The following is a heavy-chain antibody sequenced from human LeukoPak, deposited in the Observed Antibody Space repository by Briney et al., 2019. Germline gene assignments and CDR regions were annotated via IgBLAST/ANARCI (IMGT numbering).Heavy chain of an antibody. J-gene: IGHJ4*02. Sequence: GGSLRLSCAASGFTFSTYEMTWVRQAPGKGLEWVSLISSSSSYIYYVDSVKGRFTISRDNAKNSLYLQMNSLRAEDTAVYYCAKVGVLAGSKYFDYWGQGTLVTVSS. CDR2: ISSSSSYI. CDR3: AKVGVLAGSKYFDY. CDR1: GFTFSTYE. D-gene: IGHD3-10*01. V-gene: IGHV3-21*01.